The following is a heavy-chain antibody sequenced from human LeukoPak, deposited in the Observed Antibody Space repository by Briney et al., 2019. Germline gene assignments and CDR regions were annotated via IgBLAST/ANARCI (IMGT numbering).Heavy chain of an antibody. CDR2: ISSSSSYI. V-gene: IGHV3-21*01. CDR1: GFTFSSYD. CDR3: ARLGRYYYYMDV. J-gene: IGHJ6*03. Sequence: GGSLRLSCAASGFTFSSYDMNWVRQAPGKGLEWLSSISSSSSYIYYADSVKGRFTISRDNAKNSLYLQMNSLRAEDTAVYYCARLGRYYYYMDVWGKGTPVTVSS.